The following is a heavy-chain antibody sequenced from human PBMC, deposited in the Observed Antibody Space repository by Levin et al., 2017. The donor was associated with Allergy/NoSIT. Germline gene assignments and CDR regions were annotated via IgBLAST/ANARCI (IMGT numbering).Heavy chain of an antibody. CDR1: GFTFNNYA. CDR3: AKDAIRGSDQPYYFDY. V-gene: IGHV3-23*01. Sequence: GESLKISCAASGFTFNNYAMSWVRQAPGKGLEWVSAIINSGVGTYYADSVKGRFTISRDTSKTTMYLQMNSLRAEDTAVYFCAKDAIRGSDQPYYFDYWGQGTLVTASS. CDR2: IINSGVGT. D-gene: IGHD6-19*01. J-gene: IGHJ4*02.